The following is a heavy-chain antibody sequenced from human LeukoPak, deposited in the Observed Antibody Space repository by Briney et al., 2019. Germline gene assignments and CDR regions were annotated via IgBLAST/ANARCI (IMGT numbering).Heavy chain of an antibody. V-gene: IGHV4-39*07. CDR1: GGSISSSSYY. J-gene: IGHJ4*02. D-gene: IGHD6-19*01. CDR3: ARGIAVADFDY. CDR2: IYYSGST. Sequence: SETLSLTCTVSGGSISSSSYYWGWIRQPPGKGLEWIGSIYYSGSTYYNPSLKSRVTISVDTSKNQFSLKLSSVTAADTAVYYCARGIAVADFDYWGQGTLVTVSS.